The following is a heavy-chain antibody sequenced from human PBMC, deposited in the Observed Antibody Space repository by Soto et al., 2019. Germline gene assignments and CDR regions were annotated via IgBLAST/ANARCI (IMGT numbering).Heavy chain of an antibody. D-gene: IGHD3-22*01. CDR1: GGTFSSYA. Sequence: AASVNVSCKASGGTFSSYAISWVRQAPGQGLEWMGGFIPIFGTANYAQKFQGRVTITADKSTSTAYMELSSLRSEDTAVYYCAREMDSSGYSWYYFDYWGQGTLVTVSS. CDR3: AREMDSSGYSWYYFDY. J-gene: IGHJ4*02. V-gene: IGHV1-69*06. CDR2: FIPIFGTA.